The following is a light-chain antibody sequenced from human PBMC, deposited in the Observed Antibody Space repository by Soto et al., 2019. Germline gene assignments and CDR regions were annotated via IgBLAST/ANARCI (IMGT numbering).Light chain of an antibody. CDR1: SSDVGGYNH. CDR2: DVS. Sequence: QSALTQPASVSGSPGQSITISCTGTSSDVGGYNHVSWYQHHPGKAPKVIIYDVSNRPSGVSNRFSGSKSGNTASLTFSGLQAEDEADYYCSSYTRSSTYVFGTGTKVTVL. V-gene: IGLV2-14*03. CDR3: SSYTRSSTYV. J-gene: IGLJ1*01.